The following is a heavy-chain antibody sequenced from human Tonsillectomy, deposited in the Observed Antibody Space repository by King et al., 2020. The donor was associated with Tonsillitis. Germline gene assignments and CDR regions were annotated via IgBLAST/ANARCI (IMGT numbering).Heavy chain of an antibody. CDR3: ARRLRRRRFDY. D-gene: IGHD2-21*02. CDR2: INHSGST. Sequence: VQLQQWGAGLLKPSETLSLTCAVYGGSFSGYYWSWIRQPPGKGLEWIGEINHSGSTNYNPSLKSRVTISVDTSKNQFSLKLSSVTAADTAVYYCARRLRRRRFDYWGKGTLVTVSS. J-gene: IGHJ4*02. CDR1: GGSFSGYY. V-gene: IGHV4-34*01.